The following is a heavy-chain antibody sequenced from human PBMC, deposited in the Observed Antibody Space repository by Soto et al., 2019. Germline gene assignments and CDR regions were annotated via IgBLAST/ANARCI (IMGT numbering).Heavy chain of an antibody. V-gene: IGHV3-30*18. D-gene: IGHD1-26*01. J-gene: IGHJ3*02. Sequence: SLRLSCAASGFTFSSYGMHWVRQAPGKGLEWVAVISYDGSNKYYADSVKGRFTISRDNSKNTLYLQMNSLRAEDTAVYYCAKSPSGSHGASAFDIWGQGTMVTVSS. CDR3: AKSPSGSHGASAFDI. CDR2: ISYDGSNK. CDR1: GFTFSSYG.